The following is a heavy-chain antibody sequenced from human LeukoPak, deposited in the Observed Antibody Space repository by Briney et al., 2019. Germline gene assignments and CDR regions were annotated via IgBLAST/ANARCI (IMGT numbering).Heavy chain of an antibody. J-gene: IGHJ5*02. CDR2: ISAYNGNT. V-gene: IGHV1-18*01. CDR1: GYTFTSYG. CDR3: ARVGNYDFWSGYYTDNWFDP. Sequence: GASVKVSCTASGYTFTSYGISWVRQAPGQGLEWMGWISAYNGNTNYAQKLQGRVTMTTDTSTSTAYMELRSLRSDDTAVYHCARVGNYDFWSGYYTDNWFDPWGQGTLVTVSS. D-gene: IGHD3-3*01.